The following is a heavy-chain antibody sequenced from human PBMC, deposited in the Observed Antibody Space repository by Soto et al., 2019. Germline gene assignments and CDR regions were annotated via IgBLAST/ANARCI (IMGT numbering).Heavy chain of an antibody. J-gene: IGHJ6*02. CDR2: IWYDGSNK. D-gene: IGHD6-13*01. V-gene: IGHV3-33*01. Sequence: PGGSLRLSCAASGFTFSSYGMHWVRQAPGKGLEWVAVIWYDGSNKYYADSVKGRFTISRDNSKNTLYLQMNSLRAEDTAVYYCARVRGSSSWYRVDYYYGMDVWGQGTTVTAP. CDR3: ARVRGSSSWYRVDYYYGMDV. CDR1: GFTFSSYG.